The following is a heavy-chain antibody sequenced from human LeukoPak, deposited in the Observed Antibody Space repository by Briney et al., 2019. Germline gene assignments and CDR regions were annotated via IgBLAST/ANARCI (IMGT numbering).Heavy chain of an antibody. CDR3: ARGSDYGDYGEYFQH. V-gene: IGHV3-20*04. J-gene: IGHJ1*01. CDR2: INWNGGST. Sequence: PGGSLRLSCAASGFTFDDYGMSWVRQAPGEGLEWVSGINWNGGSTGYADSVKGRFTISRDNAKNSLYLQMNSLRAEDTALYYCARGSDYGDYGEYFQHWGQGTLVTVSS. CDR1: GFTFDDYG. D-gene: IGHD4-17*01.